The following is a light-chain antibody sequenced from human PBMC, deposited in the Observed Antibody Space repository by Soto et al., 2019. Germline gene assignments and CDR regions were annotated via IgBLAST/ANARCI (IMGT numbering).Light chain of an antibody. Sequence: QSALTQPASVSGSPGQSITISCTGTSSDVGSYNLVSWYQHHPGKAPKVMIYEVSKRPSGDSNRFSGSKSGNTASLTISGLQAEYEADYYCCSYAGSGAYVFGTGTKLTVL. CDR2: EVS. J-gene: IGLJ1*01. V-gene: IGLV2-23*02. CDR1: SSDVGSYNL. CDR3: CSYAGSGAYV.